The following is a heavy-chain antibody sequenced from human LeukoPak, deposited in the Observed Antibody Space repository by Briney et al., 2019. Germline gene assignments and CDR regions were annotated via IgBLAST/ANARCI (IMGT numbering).Heavy chain of an antibody. D-gene: IGHD2-21*01. CDR3: AKDEYHGGEKFDY. CDR2: ITSSGDGT. J-gene: IGHJ4*02. CDR1: GFTFSIYA. Sequence: GGSLRLSCAASGFTFSIYAMSWVRQAPGKGLQWVSSITSSGDGTYYADSVKGRFTISRDNSENMLNLQMNSLRAEDTAVYYCAKDEYHGGEKFDYWGQGTLVTVSS. V-gene: IGHV3-23*01.